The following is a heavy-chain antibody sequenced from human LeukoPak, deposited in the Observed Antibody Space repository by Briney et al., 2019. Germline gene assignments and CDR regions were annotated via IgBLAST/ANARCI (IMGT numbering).Heavy chain of an antibody. CDR2: ISNTGSTI. V-gene: IGHV3-48*01. CDR3: ARGTYISSNYFDY. J-gene: IGHJ4*02. Sequence: GGSLRLSCAASGCTFTSYNRNWVRQAPGKGLEWVSYISNTGSTIYYADSVRGRFTISTDNAKNSLYLQMNSLRAEDTAVYYCARGTYISSNYFDYWGQGTLATVSS. CDR1: GCTFTSYN. D-gene: IGHD6-6*01.